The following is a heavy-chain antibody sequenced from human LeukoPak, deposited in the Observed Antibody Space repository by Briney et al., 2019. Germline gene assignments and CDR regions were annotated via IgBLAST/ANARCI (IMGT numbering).Heavy chain of an antibody. D-gene: IGHD3-9*01. CDR3: ARESYLLTGYDNIYYYYYYMDV. V-gene: IGHV4-61*02. J-gene: IGHJ6*03. CDR2: IYTSGST. CDR1: GGSISSGSYY. Sequence: PSETLSLTCTVSGGSISSGSYYWSWIRQPAGKGLEWIGRIYTSGSTNYNPSLKSRVTMSVDTSKNQFSLKLSSVTAADTAVYYCARESYLLTGYDNIYYYYYYMDVWGKGTTVTVSS.